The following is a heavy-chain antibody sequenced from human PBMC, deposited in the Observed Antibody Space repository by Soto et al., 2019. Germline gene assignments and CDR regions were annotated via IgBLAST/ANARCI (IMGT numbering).Heavy chain of an antibody. CDR2: ISWKSGSM. J-gene: IGHJ3*01. Sequence: EVQLVESGGDLVQPGRSLRLACTASGFKFDDYAMHWVRQAPGKGLEWVSGISWKSGSMNYADSVNGRFTISRDNAKNSLYLQMNSLRSEDTALYYCAKDIYDILTGYSRGDGLDLWGHGTMVTVSS. CDR3: AKDIYDILTGYSRGDGLDL. CDR1: GFKFDDYA. D-gene: IGHD3-9*01. V-gene: IGHV3-9*01.